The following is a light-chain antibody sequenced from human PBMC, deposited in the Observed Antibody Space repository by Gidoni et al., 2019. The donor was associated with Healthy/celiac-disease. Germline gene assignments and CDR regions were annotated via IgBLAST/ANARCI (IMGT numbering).Light chain of an antibody. CDR3: QQYNNWPPFT. CDR1: QSVRSN. CDR2: CAS. J-gene: IGKJ3*01. V-gene: IGKV3-15*01. Sequence: DIVMTQSPATLSVSPGDRATLSCSASQSVRSNLACYQQKPGQAATLLIYCASTSVTGSPASSSGSGSATEFSLPISSLQSEDFAVHYCQQYNNWPPFTFGPGTKVDIK.